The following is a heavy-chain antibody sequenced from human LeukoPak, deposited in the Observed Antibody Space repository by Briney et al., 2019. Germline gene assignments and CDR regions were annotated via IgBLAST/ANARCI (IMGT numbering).Heavy chain of an antibody. CDR3: AKDLDGGYVSYYFDY. D-gene: IGHD5-12*01. J-gene: IGHJ4*02. CDR2: ISGSGGST. V-gene: IGHV3-23*01. CDR1: GFTFSSYA. Sequence: PGGSLRLSCAASGFTFSSYAMSWVRQAPGKGLERVSAISGSGGSTYYADSVKGRFTISRDNSKNTLYLQMNSLRAEDTAVYYCAKDLDGGYVSYYFDYWGQGTLVTASS.